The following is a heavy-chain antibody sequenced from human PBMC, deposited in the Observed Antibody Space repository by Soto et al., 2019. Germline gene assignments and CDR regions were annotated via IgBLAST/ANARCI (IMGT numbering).Heavy chain of an antibody. J-gene: IGHJ4*02. V-gene: IGHV4-30-4*01. Sequence: TSETLSLTCTVSGGSISSVEYQWSWIRQAPDKGLEWIGHIYDGGSTYSNPSLKSRVTISIDTSKNQFSLRVSSVSDADTAVYYCARRIVATETFDYWGQGTLVTVSS. CDR2: IYDGGST. CDR3: ARRIVATETFDY. CDR1: GGSISSVEYQ. D-gene: IGHD5-12*01.